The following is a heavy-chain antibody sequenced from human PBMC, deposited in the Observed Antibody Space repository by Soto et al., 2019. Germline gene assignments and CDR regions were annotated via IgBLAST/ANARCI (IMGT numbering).Heavy chain of an antibody. J-gene: IGHJ6*02. CDR2: IIPLFRTP. Sequence: QVQLVQSGAEMKEPGSSVKVSCKTSGGTFSSSAISWLRQAPGQGLEWMGGIIPLFRTPDYAQKFQGRVTIAADESTSTAYMELSRLTSEDTAVYYCARDNDRLQLGGNYYYMLDVWGQGTTITVSS. V-gene: IGHV1-69*12. CDR1: GGTFSSSA. D-gene: IGHD4-4*01. CDR3: ARDNDRLQLGGNYYYMLDV.